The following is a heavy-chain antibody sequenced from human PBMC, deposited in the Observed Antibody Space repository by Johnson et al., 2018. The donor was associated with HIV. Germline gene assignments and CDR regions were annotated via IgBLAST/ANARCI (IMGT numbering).Heavy chain of an antibody. Sequence: EVQLVESGGGLVQPGGSLRLSCAASGFSFSFYWMSWVRQAPGKGLEWVANIKQDGSERYYVDSVKGRFAISRANAKNALYLQMNSLRAEDTAVYYGARLSEHIVVVTAWADAFDIWGQGTMVTVSS. V-gene: IGHV3-7*01. CDR3: ARLSEHIVVVTAWADAFDI. J-gene: IGHJ3*02. D-gene: IGHD2-21*02. CDR2: IKQDGSER. CDR1: GFSFSFYW.